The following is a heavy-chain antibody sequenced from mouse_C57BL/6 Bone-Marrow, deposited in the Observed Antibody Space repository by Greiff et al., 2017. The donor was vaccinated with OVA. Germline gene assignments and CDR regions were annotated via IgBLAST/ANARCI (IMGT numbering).Heavy chain of an antibody. Sequence: EVQLVESGGGLVQPGGSMKLSCVASGFTFSNYWMNWVRQSPEKGLEWVAQIRLKSDNYATHYAESVKGRFTISRDDSKSSVYLQMNNLRAEDTGIYYCTVIYYYGSWAYWGQGTLVTVSA. D-gene: IGHD1-1*01. J-gene: IGHJ3*01. CDR2: IRLKSDNYAT. CDR1: GFTFSNYW. CDR3: TVIYYYGSWAY. V-gene: IGHV6-3*01.